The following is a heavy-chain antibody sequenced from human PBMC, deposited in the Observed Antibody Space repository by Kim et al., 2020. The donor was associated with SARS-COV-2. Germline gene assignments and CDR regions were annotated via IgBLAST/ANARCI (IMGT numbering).Heavy chain of an antibody. D-gene: IGHD3-22*01. Sequence: YANSVGGRLAICRDKSKNTMYLQMDSLRVEDAAVYYCVTAAQIVATDRNWWGQGTLVTVSS. J-gene: IGHJ4*02. V-gene: IGHV3-23*01. CDR3: VTAAQIVATDRNW.